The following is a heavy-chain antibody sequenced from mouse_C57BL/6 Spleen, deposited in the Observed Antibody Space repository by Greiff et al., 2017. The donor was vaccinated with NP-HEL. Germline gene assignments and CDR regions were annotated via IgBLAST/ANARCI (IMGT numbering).Heavy chain of an antibody. D-gene: IGHD4-1*01. CDR3: AREVANWDLSYYFDY. CDR1: GYTFTDYA. Sequence: VKLMESGPELVRPGVSVKISCKGSGYTFTDYAMHWVKQSHAKSLEWIGVISTYYGDASYNQKFKDKATMTVDKSSSTAYMELARLTSEDSAVYYCAREVANWDLSYYFDYWGQGTTLTVSS. J-gene: IGHJ2*01. V-gene: IGHV1-67*01. CDR2: ISTYYGDA.